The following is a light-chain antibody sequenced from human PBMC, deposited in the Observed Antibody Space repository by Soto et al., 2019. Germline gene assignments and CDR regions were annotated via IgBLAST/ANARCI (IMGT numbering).Light chain of an antibody. J-gene: IGKJ4*01. CDR1: KSISRY. Sequence: EIVLTQSPATLSLSPGETATLSCRASKSISRYLAWYQQKPSQALRLIIYDASIRATSIPARFRGGGSETDFTLTISSLAPEYFAIYYCQQRGTCPRFTFGGWTKVEFK. CDR3: QQRGTCPRFT. CDR2: DAS. V-gene: IGKV3-11*01.